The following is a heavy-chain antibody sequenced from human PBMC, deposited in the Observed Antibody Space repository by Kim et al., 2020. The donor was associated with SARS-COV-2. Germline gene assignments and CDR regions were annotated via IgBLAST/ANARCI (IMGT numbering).Heavy chain of an antibody. CDR1: GFPVYASY. Sequence: GGSLRLSCAVSGFPVYASYMSWVRQAPGEGLEWVSVLYPDGNAYYADSVKGRLIVSRDNSNNPLDLQMNSLRAEDTALYYCARDSPNFYDSSGYYGLDPWGKGTLVSVPS. CDR3: ARDSPNFYDSSGYYGLDP. CDR2: LYPDGNA. V-gene: IGHV3-66*01. J-gene: IGHJ5*02. D-gene: IGHD3-22*01.